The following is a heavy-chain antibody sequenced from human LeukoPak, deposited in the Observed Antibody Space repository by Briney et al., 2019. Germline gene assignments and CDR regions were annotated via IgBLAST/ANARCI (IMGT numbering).Heavy chain of an antibody. CDR2: INHSGST. Sequence: PSETLSLTCAVYGESFSGYYWSWLRQPPGKGLEWIGEINHSGSTNYNPSLKSRVTISVDTSKNQFSLKLSSVAAADTAVYYCARDGGYDCDYWGQGTLVTVSS. CDR3: ARDGGYDCDY. CDR1: GESFSGYY. D-gene: IGHD5-12*01. J-gene: IGHJ4*02. V-gene: IGHV4-34*01.